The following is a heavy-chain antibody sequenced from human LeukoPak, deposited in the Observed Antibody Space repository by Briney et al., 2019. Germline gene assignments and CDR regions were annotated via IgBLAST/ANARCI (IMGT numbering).Heavy chain of an antibody. D-gene: IGHD3-22*01. CDR2: ICCGGGNK. CDR3: AKVSLVTNCYDSSGYDAFDI. J-gene: IGHJ3*02. CDR1: GFTFSSYA. Sequence: GGSLRLSCAASGFTFSSYAMHWVRQAPGKGLEWVSVICCGGGNKYYADSVKGRFTISRDNSKNTLYLQMNSLRAEDTAVYYCAKVSLVTNCYDSSGYDAFDIWGQGTMVTVSS. V-gene: IGHV3-30*18.